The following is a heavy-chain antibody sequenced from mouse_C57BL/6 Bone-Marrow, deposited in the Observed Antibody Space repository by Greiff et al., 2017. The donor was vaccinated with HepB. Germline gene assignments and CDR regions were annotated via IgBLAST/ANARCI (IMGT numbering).Heavy chain of an antibody. D-gene: IGHD1-2*01. J-gene: IGHJ2*01. CDR1: GFNIKDDY. CDR2: IDPENGDT. V-gene: IGHV14-4*01. Sequence: VQLQQSGAELVRPGASVKLSCTASGFNIKDDYMHWVKQRPEQGLEWIGWIDPENGDTAYASKFQGKATITADTSSNTAYLQLSSLTSEDTAVYYCTTTTAPEDYWGQGTTLTVSS. CDR3: TTTTAPEDY.